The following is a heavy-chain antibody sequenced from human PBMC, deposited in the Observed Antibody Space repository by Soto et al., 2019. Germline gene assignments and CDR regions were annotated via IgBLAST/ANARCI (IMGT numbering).Heavy chain of an antibody. V-gene: IGHV3-30-3*01. D-gene: IGHD2-15*01. J-gene: IGHJ6*02. CDR3: ARAGCDGGTCYTLVGLRDGMDV. CDR2: ISYDGNNK. Sequence: QVQLVESGGGVVQPGRSLRLSCAASGFTFSNYAMYWVRQAPGKGLEWVAVISYDGNNKYYADSVKGRFTISRDNSKNTLYLHMNSLRAEDTAVYYCARAGCDGGTCYTLVGLRDGMDVWGQGTTVTVSS. CDR1: GFTFSNYA.